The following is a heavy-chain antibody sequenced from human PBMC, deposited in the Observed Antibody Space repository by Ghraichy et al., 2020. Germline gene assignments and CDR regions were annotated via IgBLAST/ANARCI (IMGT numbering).Heavy chain of an antibody. CDR3: ARDSHVVSVVARPTGMDV. J-gene: IGHJ6*02. CDR1: SYTFGDFGDYY. D-gene: IGHD2-21*01. V-gene: IGHV1-2*02. CDR2: INPKNGDT. Sequence: ASVKVSCSASSYTFGDFGDYYLHWVRQAPGQGPEWMGWINPKNGDTDFAQKFQGRLTLTRDTSTSTAYMELTRLTSDDTALYFCARDSHVVSVVARPTGMDVWGQGTKVTVSS.